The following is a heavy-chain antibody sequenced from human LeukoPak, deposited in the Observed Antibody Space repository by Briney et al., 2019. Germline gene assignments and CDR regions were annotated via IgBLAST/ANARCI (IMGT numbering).Heavy chain of an antibody. D-gene: IGHD2-21*02. CDR1: GFTFGDYA. Sequence: GGSLRLSCTASGFTFGDYAMSWVRQAPGKGLEWVGFIRSKAYGGTTEYAASVKGRFTISRDDSKSIAYLQMNSLKTEDTAVYYCTRPWGLPLYWGQGTLVTVSS. J-gene: IGHJ4*02. CDR2: IRSKAYGGTT. V-gene: IGHV3-49*04. CDR3: TRPWGLPLY.